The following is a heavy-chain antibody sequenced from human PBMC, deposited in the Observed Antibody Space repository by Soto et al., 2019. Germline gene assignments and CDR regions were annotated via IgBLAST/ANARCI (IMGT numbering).Heavy chain of an antibody. D-gene: IGHD6-19*01. J-gene: IGHJ3*01. Sequence: QVQLVQSGAEVKKPGSSVKVSCRASGGTLNKHAITWVRRAPGQGLEWLGGIIPMFGIPNYPQKFQGRVTITADDSTNTSHIELIGLTSDDTAVYYCARGGTSGWLKGAYDVWGQGTMVTVSS. CDR3: ARGGTSGWLKGAYDV. CDR1: GGTLNKHA. V-gene: IGHV1-69*01. CDR2: IIPMFGIP.